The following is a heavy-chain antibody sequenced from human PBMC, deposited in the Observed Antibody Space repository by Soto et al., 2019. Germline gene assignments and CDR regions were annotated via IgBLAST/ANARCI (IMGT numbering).Heavy chain of an antibody. D-gene: IGHD2-15*01. J-gene: IGHJ4*02. CDR1: GFTFSGSA. V-gene: IGHV3-73*02. Sequence: EVQLVESGGGLVQPGGSLKLSCAASGFTFSGSAMHWVRQASGKGLEWVGRIRSKANSYATAYAASVKGRFTISRDDSKNTAYLQMNSLKTEDTAVYYCTRHEGYCSGGSCQKVDYWGQGTLVTVSS. CDR3: TRHEGYCSGGSCQKVDY. CDR2: IRSKANSYAT.